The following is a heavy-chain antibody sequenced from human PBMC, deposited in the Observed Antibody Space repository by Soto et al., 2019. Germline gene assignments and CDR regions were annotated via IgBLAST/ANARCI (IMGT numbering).Heavy chain of an antibody. CDR2: ISYDGSNK. J-gene: IGHJ4*02. Sequence: GGSLRLSCAASGFTFSSYAMHWVRQAPGKGLEWVAVISYDGSNKYYADSVKGRFTISRDNSKNTLYLQMNSLRAEDTAVYYCARDLESIVVVTAISDYWGQGTLVTVSS. CDR1: GFTFSSYA. CDR3: ARDLESIVVVTAISDY. V-gene: IGHV3-30-3*01. D-gene: IGHD2-21*02.